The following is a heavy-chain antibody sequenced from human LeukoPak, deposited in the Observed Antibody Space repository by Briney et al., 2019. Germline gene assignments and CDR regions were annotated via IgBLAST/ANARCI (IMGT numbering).Heavy chain of an antibody. CDR3: ARGDNSAYYGY. V-gene: IGHV4-31*03. D-gene: IGHD3-22*01. Sequence: SETLSLTCTVYGCPISSGVYYWSCIRQPPGKGLEWIGYIYNNGSTNYSPSLNRRVTISVDTSKNRFSLTLSSVPAADTAVYYCARGDNSAYYGYWGQGSLVTVSS. CDR1: GCPISSGVYY. J-gene: IGHJ4*02. CDR2: IYNNGST.